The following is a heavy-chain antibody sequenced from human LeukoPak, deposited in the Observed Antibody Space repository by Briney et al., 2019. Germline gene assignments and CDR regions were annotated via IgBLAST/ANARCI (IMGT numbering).Heavy chain of an antibody. CDR1: GGSISSSSYY. CDR3: DLFAIGPPTVTGGMDV. J-gene: IGHJ6*02. D-gene: IGHD4-17*01. V-gene: IGHV4-39*01. CDR2: IYYSGST. Sequence: SETLSLTCTVSGGSISSSSYYWGWIRQPPGKGLEWIGSIYYSGSTYYNPSLKSRVTISVDTSKNQFSLKLSSVTAADTAVYYCDLFAIGPPTVTGGMDVWGQGTTVTVSS.